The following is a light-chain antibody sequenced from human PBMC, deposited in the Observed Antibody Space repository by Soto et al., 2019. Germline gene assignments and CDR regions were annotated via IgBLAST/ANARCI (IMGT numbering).Light chain of an antibody. Sequence: EIVMTQSPATLSVSPGERATLSCRASQSVSSNLAWYQQKPGQAPRLLLYGASTRATSIPARFSGGGSGGEFSLTISSLQSEDFAVYYCQQYNSWPPWTFGQGTKVEIK. CDR1: QSVSSN. CDR2: GAS. J-gene: IGKJ1*01. V-gene: IGKV3-15*01. CDR3: QQYNSWPPWT.